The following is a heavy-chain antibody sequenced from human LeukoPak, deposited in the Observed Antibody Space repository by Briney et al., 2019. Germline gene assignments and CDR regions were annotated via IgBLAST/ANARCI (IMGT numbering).Heavy chain of an antibody. CDR1: GFTFSSYA. Sequence: GGSLRLSCAASGFTFSSYAMHWVRQAPGKGLEWVAVISYDGSNKYYADSVKGRFTISRDNPKNTLYLQMNSLRAEDTAVYYCARAGGYCSGGSCYGWINYFDYWGQGTLVTVSS. J-gene: IGHJ4*02. D-gene: IGHD2-15*01. CDR3: ARAGGYCSGGSCYGWINYFDY. CDR2: ISYDGSNK. V-gene: IGHV3-30-3*01.